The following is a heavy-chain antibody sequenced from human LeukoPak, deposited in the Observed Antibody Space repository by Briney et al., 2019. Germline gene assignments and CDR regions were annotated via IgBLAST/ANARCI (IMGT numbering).Heavy chain of an antibody. CDR2: ISSSSSYI. CDR3: AKPSPGYSSGWPPSSYFDY. V-gene: IGHV3-21*01. D-gene: IGHD6-19*01. CDR1: GFTFSSYS. J-gene: IGHJ4*02. Sequence: GGSLRLSCAASGFTFSSYSMNWVRQAPGKGLEWVSSISSSSSYIYYADSVKGRFTISRDNAKNSLYLQMNSLRAEDTAVYYCAKPSPGYSSGWPPSSYFDYWGQGTLVTVSS.